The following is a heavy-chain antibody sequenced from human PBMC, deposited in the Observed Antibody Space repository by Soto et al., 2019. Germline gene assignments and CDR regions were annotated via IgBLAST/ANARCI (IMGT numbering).Heavy chain of an antibody. CDR2: ISPYTGNT. D-gene: IGHD3-16*01. V-gene: IGHV1-18*01. CDR1: GYIFVHYG. J-gene: IGHJ6*02. CDR3: AMVALYVTPTPHDV. Sequence: QVQLAQSGDEVKKPGASVQVSCKASGYIFVHYGIAWLRPAPGQGLEGLGWISPYTGNTYYATKVQGRLTLTTDTSTSTAFMDMGSLKSADTAVYDCAMVALYVTPTPHDVWGQGTTGTVSS.